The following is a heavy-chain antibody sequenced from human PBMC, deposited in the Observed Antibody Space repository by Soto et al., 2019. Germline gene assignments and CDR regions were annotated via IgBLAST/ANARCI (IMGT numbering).Heavy chain of an antibody. CDR2: IYYSGST. V-gene: IGHV4-59*01. D-gene: IGHD2-8*01. CDR1: GGSISSYY. J-gene: IGHJ2*01. Sequence: QVQLQESGPGLVKPSETLSLTCTVSGGSISSYYWSWIRQPPGKGLEWIGYIYYSGSTNYNPSLKSRFTISVDTSKNQFSLKLSSVTAADTAVYYCARRGPDIVLMGGVRGWYFDLWGRGTLVTVSS. CDR3: ARRGPDIVLMGGVRGWYFDL.